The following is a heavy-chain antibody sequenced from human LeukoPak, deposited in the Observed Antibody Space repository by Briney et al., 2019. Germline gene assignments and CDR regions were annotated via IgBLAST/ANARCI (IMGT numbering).Heavy chain of an antibody. D-gene: IGHD3-22*01. CDR2: IYTSGST. CDR1: GGSISSYY. V-gene: IGHV4-4*07. J-gene: IGHJ4*02. Sequence: SQTLSLTCTVSGGSISSYYWSCIRQPAGKGLEWIGHIYTSGSTNYNPSLKSRVTMSVDTSKNQFSLKLSSVTAADTAVYYCAAEISYYYDSSGYSDYWGQGTLVTVSS. CDR3: AAEISYYYDSSGYSDY.